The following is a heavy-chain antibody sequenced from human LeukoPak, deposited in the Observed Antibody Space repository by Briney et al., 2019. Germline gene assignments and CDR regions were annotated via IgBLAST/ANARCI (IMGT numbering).Heavy chain of an antibody. CDR3: ARLTNLDIVVVPAAIDY. CDR2: IYYSGST. J-gene: IGHJ4*02. CDR1: GGSISSSSYY. D-gene: IGHD2-2*03. V-gene: IGHV4-39*01. Sequence: PSETLPLTCTVSGGSISSSSYYWGWIPQPPGKGLEWIGSIYYSGSTYYNPSLKSRVTISVDTSKNQFSLTLSSVTAADTAVYYCARLTNLDIVVVPAAIDYWGQGTLVTVSS.